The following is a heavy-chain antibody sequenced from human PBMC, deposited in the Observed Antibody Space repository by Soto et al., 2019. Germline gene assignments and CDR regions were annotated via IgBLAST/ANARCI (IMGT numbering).Heavy chain of an antibody. CDR1: GYISTDYY. CDR2: INPKTGGT. CDR3: ARDQGNSSSWPIDF. D-gene: IGHD6-13*01. Sequence: ASVKVSCKTSGYISTDYYIHWVRQAPGQGLEWMGYINPKTGGTTYAQKFQGWVTMTRDTSVSTAYIDLSSLKFNDTAVYYCARDQGNSSSWPIDFWGQGTVVNVSS. J-gene: IGHJ4*02. V-gene: IGHV1-2*04.